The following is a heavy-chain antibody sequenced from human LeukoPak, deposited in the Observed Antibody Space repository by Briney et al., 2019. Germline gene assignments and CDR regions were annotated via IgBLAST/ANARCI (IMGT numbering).Heavy chain of an antibody. Sequence: GGSLRLSCAASGFTFSDYYMSWIRQAPGKGLEWVSYISSSGSTIYYADSVKGRFTISRDNAKNSLYLQMNSLRAGDTAVYYCVRDYYDSSGYLYYFDYWGQGTLVTVSS. CDR2: ISSSGSTI. D-gene: IGHD3-22*01. CDR1: GFTFSDYY. CDR3: VRDYYDSSGYLYYFDY. V-gene: IGHV3-11*01. J-gene: IGHJ4*02.